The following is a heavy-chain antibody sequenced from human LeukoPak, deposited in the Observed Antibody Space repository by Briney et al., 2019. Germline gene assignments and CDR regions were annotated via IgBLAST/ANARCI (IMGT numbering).Heavy chain of an antibody. D-gene: IGHD3-22*01. J-gene: IGHJ4*02. V-gene: IGHV3-7*01. CDR3: AREGRGYKVAKFDY. CDR1: GFTFSSYW. Sequence: GGSLRLSCAASGFTFSSYWMSWVRQAPGKGLEWVANIKQDGSEKYYVDSVKGRFTISRDNAKNSLYLQMNSLRAEDMAVYYCAREGRGYKVAKFDYWGQGTLVTVSS. CDR2: IKQDGSEK.